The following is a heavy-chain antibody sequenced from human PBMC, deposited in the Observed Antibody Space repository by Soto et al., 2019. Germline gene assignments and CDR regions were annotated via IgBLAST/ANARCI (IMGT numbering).Heavy chain of an antibody. V-gene: IGHV3-23*01. CDR2: ISGSGGST. CDR1: GFTFSSYA. Sequence: EVQLLESGGGLVQPGGSLRLSCAASGFTFSSYAMSWVRQAPGKGLEWVSAISGSGGSTYYADSVKGRFTISRDNSKNTRYLQMSSLRAEDTAVYYCAKRGGGPYDYDSSGYYCFDYWGQGTLVTVSS. D-gene: IGHD3-22*01. J-gene: IGHJ4*02. CDR3: AKRGGGPYDYDSSGYYCFDY.